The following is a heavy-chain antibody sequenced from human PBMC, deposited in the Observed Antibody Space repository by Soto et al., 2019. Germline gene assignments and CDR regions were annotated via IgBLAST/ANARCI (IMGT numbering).Heavy chain of an antibody. J-gene: IGHJ4*02. V-gene: IGHV3-23*01. Sequence: EVQLLESGGGLVQPGVSLRLSCAASGFTFSNFAMNWVRQAPGKGLEWVSAISNSFSDGNTHYADSVKGRFTISRHNDKNTVFLEMNVLRADDTAVYACAKVFSPEGGNYFDYWGQVTMVTVSS. CDR2: ISNSFSDGNT. CDR1: GFTFSNFA. CDR3: AKVFSPEGGNYFDY.